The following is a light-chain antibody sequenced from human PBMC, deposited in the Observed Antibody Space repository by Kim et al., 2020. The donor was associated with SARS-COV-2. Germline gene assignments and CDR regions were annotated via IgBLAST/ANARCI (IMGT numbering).Light chain of an antibody. V-gene: IGLV3-19*01. J-gene: IGLJ2*01. CDR3: NSRDSNDNVV. CDR1: RLRSYY. Sequence: SSELTQDPAVSVALGQTVRITCQGDRLRSYYVSWYQQKPGQAPILVIYDKNNRPSGIPDRFSGSSSGNTASLTITGTQAGDEADYYCNSRDSNDNVVFGGGTQLTVL. CDR2: DKN.